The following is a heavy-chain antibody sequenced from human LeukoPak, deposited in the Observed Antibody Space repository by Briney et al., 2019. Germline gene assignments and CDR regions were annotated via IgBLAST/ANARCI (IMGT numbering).Heavy chain of an antibody. Sequence: ASVKVSCKASGYTFTSYGISWVRQAPGQGLEWMGWISAYNGNTNYAQKLQGRVTMATDTSTSTAYMELRSLRSDDTAVYYCARGSTIFGVVLNWFDPWGQGTLVAVSS. CDR2: ISAYNGNT. V-gene: IGHV1-18*01. CDR1: GYTFTSYG. CDR3: ARGSTIFGVVLNWFDP. J-gene: IGHJ5*02. D-gene: IGHD3-3*01.